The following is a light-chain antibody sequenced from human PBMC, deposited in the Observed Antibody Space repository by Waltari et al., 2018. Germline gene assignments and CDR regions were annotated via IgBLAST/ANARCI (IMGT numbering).Light chain of an antibody. CDR1: SGYVGSYND. CDR2: DVS. J-gene: IGLJ2*01. Sequence: QSALTQPRSVSGSPGQSVTISCTGTSGYVGSYNDVSWYQQHPGKAPKLIIYDVSQRPSGVPDRFSGSKSGSTASLTISGLQSEDEADYFCCSFAGTFVFFGGGTNLAVL. V-gene: IGLV2-11*01. CDR3: CSFAGTFVF.